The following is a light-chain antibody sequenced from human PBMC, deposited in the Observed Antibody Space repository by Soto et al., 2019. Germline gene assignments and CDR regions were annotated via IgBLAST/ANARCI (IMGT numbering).Light chain of an antibody. V-gene: IGKV3-20*01. CDR2: GAS. J-gene: IGKJ1*01. CDR3: QQYSAARWT. Sequence: EIVLTQSPDRLSLSPGERATLSCRASQSLHSAYLLWYQQRPGQPPRLLLYGASTRANGIPERFSGSGSGTDFTLTISRLEPEDVAVYYCQQYSAARWTFGPGTKVEIK. CDR1: QSLHSAY.